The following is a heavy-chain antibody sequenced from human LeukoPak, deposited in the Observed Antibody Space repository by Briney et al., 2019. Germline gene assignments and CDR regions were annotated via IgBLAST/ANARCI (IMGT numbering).Heavy chain of an antibody. J-gene: IGHJ4*02. CDR3: ARGARYYYDSSGYWTDRYYFDY. V-gene: IGHV4-30-4*08. D-gene: IGHD3-22*01. CDR1: GGSISSGDYY. CDR2: IYYSGST. Sequence: SETLSLTCTVSGGSISSGDYYWSWIRQPPGKGLEWIGYIYYSGSTYYNPSLKSRVTISVDTSKNQFSLKLSSVAAADTAVYYCARGARYYYDSSGYWTDRYYFDYWGQGTLVTVSS.